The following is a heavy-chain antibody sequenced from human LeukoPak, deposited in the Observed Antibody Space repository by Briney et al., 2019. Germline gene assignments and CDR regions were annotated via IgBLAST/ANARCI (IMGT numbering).Heavy chain of an antibody. V-gene: IGHV3-30*02. CDR3: AKDSGSYSPDY. J-gene: IGHJ4*02. CDR2: TRNDGSSK. D-gene: IGHD1-26*01. CDR1: GFTFSRSG. Sequence: GGSLRLSCAASGFTFSRSGMYWVRQAPGKGLEWVSYTRNDGSSKYYVDSVKGRFTISRDNSKDTLYLQVNSLRPEDTAVYYCAKDSGSYSPDYWGQGTLVTVSS.